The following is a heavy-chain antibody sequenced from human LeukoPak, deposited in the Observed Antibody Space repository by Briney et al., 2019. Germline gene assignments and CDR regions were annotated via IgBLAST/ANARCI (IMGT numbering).Heavy chain of an antibody. V-gene: IGHV1-69*04. Sequence: SVKVSCKASGGTFSSYAISWVRQAPGQGLEWMGRIIPILGIANYAQKFQGRVTITADKSTSTAYMELSSLRPEDTAVYYCARDLVAGYYFDYWGQGTLVTVSS. CDR3: ARDLVAGYYFDY. J-gene: IGHJ4*02. CDR2: IIPILGIA. CDR1: GGTFSSYA. D-gene: IGHD6-19*01.